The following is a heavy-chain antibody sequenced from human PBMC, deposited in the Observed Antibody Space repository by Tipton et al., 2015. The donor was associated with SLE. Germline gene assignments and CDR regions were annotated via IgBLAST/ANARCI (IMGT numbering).Heavy chain of an antibody. CDR3: ASSVLWFREPYHYFDY. V-gene: IGHV4-34*01. CDR1: GGSFSGYY. Sequence: TLSLTCAVYGGSFSGYYWSWIRQPPGKGLEWIGEINHSGSTNYNPSLKSRVTISVDTSKNQFSLKLSSVTAADTAVYYCASSVLWFREPYHYFDYWGQGTLVTVSS. CDR2: INHSGST. D-gene: IGHD3-10*01. J-gene: IGHJ4*02.